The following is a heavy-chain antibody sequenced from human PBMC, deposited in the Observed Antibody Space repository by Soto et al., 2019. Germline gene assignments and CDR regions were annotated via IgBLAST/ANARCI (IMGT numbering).Heavy chain of an antibody. CDR3: ARDPFWGTAMVLWYFDL. Sequence: QVQLVESGGGVVQPGRSLRLSCAASGFTFSSYAMHWVRQAPGKGLEWVAVISYDGSNKYYADSVKGRFTISRDNSKNTLYLQMNSLRAEDTAVYYCARDPFWGTAMVLWYFDLLGRGTLVTVSS. D-gene: IGHD5-18*01. CDR2: ISYDGSNK. V-gene: IGHV3-30-3*01. J-gene: IGHJ2*01. CDR1: GFTFSSYA.